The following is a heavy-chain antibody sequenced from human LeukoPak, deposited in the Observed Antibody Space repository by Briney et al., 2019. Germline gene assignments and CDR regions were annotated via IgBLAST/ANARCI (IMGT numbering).Heavy chain of an antibody. Sequence: ETLSLTCTVSGDSISSSSDYWGWIRQPPGKGLEWVSTIGDSGVSTYYADSVKGRFTISRDKSKDTLYLQMNSLRAEDTAVYYCAKDQGSGWYRVDFDYWGQGTLVTVSS. CDR1: GDSISSSSDY. D-gene: IGHD6-19*01. V-gene: IGHV3-23*01. J-gene: IGHJ4*02. CDR2: IGDSGVST. CDR3: AKDQGSGWYRVDFDY.